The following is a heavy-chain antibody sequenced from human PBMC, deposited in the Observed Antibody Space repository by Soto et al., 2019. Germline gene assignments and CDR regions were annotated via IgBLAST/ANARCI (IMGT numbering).Heavy chain of an antibody. CDR2: ISSSSSYI. D-gene: IGHD6-13*01. CDR3: ASDRGWYSRESDDY. V-gene: IGHV3-21*06. J-gene: IGHJ4*02. CDR1: GFTFSSYS. Sequence: EVQLVESGGGLVKPGGSLRLSCAASGFTFSSYSMNWVRQAPGKGLEWVSSISSSSSYIYYADSVKGRFTISRDNAKNSLELQMNSLRAEDTAVYYCASDRGWYSRESDDYWGQGTLVAVSS.